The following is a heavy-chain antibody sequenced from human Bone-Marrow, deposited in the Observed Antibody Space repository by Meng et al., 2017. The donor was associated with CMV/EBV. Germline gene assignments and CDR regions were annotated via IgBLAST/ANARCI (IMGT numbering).Heavy chain of an antibody. CDR2: IYYSGST. Sequence: GSLRLSCTVSGGSISSYYWSWIRQPPGKGLEWIGYIYYSGSTNYNPSLKSRVTISVDTSKNQFSLKLSSVTAADTAVYYCARHPFGEYILFFNPLGQGTLVNVSS. D-gene: IGHD3-10*01. V-gene: IGHV4-59*08. J-gene: IGHJ5*02. CDR1: GGSISSYY. CDR3: ARHPFGEYILFFNP.